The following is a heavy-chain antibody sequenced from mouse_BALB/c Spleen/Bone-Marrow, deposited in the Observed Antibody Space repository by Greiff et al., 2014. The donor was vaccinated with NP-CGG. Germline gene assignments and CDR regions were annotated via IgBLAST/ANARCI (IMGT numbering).Heavy chain of an antibody. D-gene: IGHD1-1*01. CDR1: GYIFTSYT. CDR3: AREGTYYAYFDY. J-gene: IGHJ2*01. V-gene: IGHV1-4*02. CDR2: INPSIGYT. Sequence: VQLVESAAELARPGASVKLSCKASGYIFTSYTIQWIKQRPGQGLEWIGYINPSIGYTEYNQKFKDKTTLTADTSSSTTYMQLSGLTSEDSAVYYCAREGTYYAYFDYWGQGTTLTVSS.